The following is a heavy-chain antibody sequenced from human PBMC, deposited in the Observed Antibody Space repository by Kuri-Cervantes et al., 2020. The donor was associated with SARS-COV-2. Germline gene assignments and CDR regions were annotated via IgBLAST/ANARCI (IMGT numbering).Heavy chain of an antibody. V-gene: IGHV3-23*01. CDR2: ISTSGGDT. Sequence: GESLKISCAASGFIFSSYWMSWVRQAPGKGLEWVSSISTSGGDTNYADSLKGRFTISRDNSKNTLYLQMNSLGVEDTAVYYCASVSTMGVSLDWGQGTLVTVSS. CDR1: GFIFSSYW. CDR3: ASVSTMGVSLD. D-gene: IGHD5-24*01. J-gene: IGHJ4*02.